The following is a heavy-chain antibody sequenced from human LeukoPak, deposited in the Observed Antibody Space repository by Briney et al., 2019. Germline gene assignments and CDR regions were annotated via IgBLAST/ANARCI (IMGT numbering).Heavy chain of an antibody. CDR2: INPNSGGT. CDR1: GYTFTGYC. J-gene: IGHJ4*02. CDR3: ARDGSWFGELLWMQQIDY. Sequence: ASVKVSCKASGYTFTGYCMHWVRQAPGQGLEWMGWINPNSGGTNYAQKFQGRVTMTRDTSISTAYMELSGLRSDDTAVYYCARDGSWFGELLWMQQIDYWGQGTLVTVSS. V-gene: IGHV1-2*02. D-gene: IGHD3-10*01.